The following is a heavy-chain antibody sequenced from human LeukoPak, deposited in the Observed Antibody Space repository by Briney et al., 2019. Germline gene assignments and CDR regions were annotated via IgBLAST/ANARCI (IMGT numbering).Heavy chain of an antibody. CDR1: GGSVSTTSSY. Sequence: PSETLSLTCTVSGGSVSTTSSYWVWVRQPPGKGLEWVGGIYYGGSTHYNPSLKSRLTISVATSKNQFSLKLTSVTAADTDVYYCARRGLVVVPLWGQGILVTVSS. V-gene: IGHV4-39*01. J-gene: IGHJ4*02. CDR3: ARRGLVVVPL. CDR2: IYYGGST. D-gene: IGHD2-21*01.